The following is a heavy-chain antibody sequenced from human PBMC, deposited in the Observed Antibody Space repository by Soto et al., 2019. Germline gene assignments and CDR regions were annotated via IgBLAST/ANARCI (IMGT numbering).Heavy chain of an antibody. V-gene: IGHV4-39*01. Sequence: QLQLQESGPGLVKPSETLSLTCTVSGGSISSSSYYWGWIRQPPGKGLEWIGSIYYSGSTYYNPSLKSRVTISVDTSKNQFSLKLSSVTAADTAVYYCARAILTRLEQYYFDYWGQGTLVTVSS. CDR2: IYYSGST. CDR3: ARAILTRLEQYYFDY. CDR1: GGSISSSSYY. J-gene: IGHJ4*02. D-gene: IGHD3-9*01.